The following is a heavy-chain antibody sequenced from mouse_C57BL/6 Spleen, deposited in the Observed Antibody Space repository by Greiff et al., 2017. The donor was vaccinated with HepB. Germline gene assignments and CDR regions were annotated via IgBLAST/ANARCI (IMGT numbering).Heavy chain of an antibody. CDR3: ARGYEYEFDY. CDR2: ISSGSSTI. CDR1: GFTFSDYG. J-gene: IGHJ2*01. Sequence: EVMLVESGGGLVKPGGSLKLSCAASGFTFSDYGMHWVRQAPEKGLEWVAYISSGSSTIYYADTVKGRFTISRDNAKNTLFLQMTSLRSEDTAMYYCARGYEYEFDYWGQGTTLTVSS. D-gene: IGHD2-4*01. V-gene: IGHV5-17*01.